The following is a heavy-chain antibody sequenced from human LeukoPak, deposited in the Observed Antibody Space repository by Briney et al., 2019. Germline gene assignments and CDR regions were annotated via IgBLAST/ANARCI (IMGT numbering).Heavy chain of an antibody. J-gene: IGHJ4*02. V-gene: IGHV1-2*02. Sequence: ASVKVSCKASGYTFTGYYMHWVRQAPGQGLEWMGWINPNSGGTNYAQKFQGRVTMTRDTSISTAYTELSRLRSDDTAVYSCAREPPRYRGPFDYWGQGTLVTVSS. CDR3: AREPPRYRGPFDY. CDR1: GYTFTGYY. CDR2: INPNSGGT. D-gene: IGHD1-26*01.